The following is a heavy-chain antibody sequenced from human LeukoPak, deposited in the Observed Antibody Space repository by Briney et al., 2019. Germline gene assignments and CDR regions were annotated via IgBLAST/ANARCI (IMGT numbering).Heavy chain of an antibody. CDR3: ATVKYYYDSSGYYQPVFDY. CDR1: GCTLTELS. V-gene: IGHV1-24*01. J-gene: IGHJ4*02. CDR2: FDPEDGET. D-gene: IGHD3-22*01. Sequence: GASVKVSCKVSGCTLTELSMHWVRQAPGKGLEWMGGFDPEDGETIYAQKFQGRVTMTEDTSTDTAYMELSSLRSEDTAVYYCATVKYYYDSSGYYQPVFDYWGQGTLVTVSS.